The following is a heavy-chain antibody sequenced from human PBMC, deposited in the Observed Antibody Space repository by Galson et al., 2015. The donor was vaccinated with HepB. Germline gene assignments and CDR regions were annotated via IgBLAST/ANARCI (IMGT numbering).Heavy chain of an antibody. CDR2: IKQDGSEK. Sequence: SLRLSCAASGFNFSRYWMTWVRQAPGKGLEWVANIKQDGSEKCYVDSVKGRFTISRDNANNSLLLQMNSLRAEDTAAYYCARVRFLEWPWYFDFWGQGTLVTVSS. CDR1: GFNFSRYW. D-gene: IGHD3-3*01. CDR3: ARVRFLEWPWYFDF. J-gene: IGHJ4*02. V-gene: IGHV3-7*01.